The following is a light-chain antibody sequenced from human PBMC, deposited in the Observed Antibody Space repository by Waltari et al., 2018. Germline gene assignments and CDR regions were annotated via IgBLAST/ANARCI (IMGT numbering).Light chain of an antibody. CDR3: QQFGSLPWT. J-gene: IGKJ1*01. Sequence: DIHLTQSPSSLSASVGDTVTITCRASQDIGALGNWYQQRPGEAPKLRIFDADSLERGAPARFSGGGSRTQFTFTITGLQAEDIATYYCQQFGSLPWTFGQGTTVE. CDR2: DAD. V-gene: IGKV1-33*01. CDR1: QDIGAL.